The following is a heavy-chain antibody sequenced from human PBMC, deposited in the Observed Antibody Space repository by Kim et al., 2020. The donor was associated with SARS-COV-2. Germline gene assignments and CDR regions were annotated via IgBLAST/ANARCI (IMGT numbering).Heavy chain of an antibody. Sequence: GGSLRLSCAASGFTFSSYAMSWVRQAPGKGLEWVSAISGSGGSTYYADSVKGRFTISRDNSKNTLYLQMNSLRAEDTAVYYCAKDPSGSPRYYYYYIDVWGKGTTVTVSS. D-gene: IGHD1-26*01. V-gene: IGHV3-23*01. CDR2: ISGSGGST. CDR1: GFTFSSYA. J-gene: IGHJ6*03. CDR3: AKDPSGSPRYYYYYIDV.